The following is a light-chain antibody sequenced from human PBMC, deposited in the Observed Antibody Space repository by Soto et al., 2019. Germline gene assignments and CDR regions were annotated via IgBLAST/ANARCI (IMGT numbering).Light chain of an antibody. CDR1: QSISSW. V-gene: IGKV1-5*03. J-gene: IGKJ1*01. Sequence: DIQMTQSPFTLSASVGDRVTITCRASQSISSWLAWYQQKPGKAPKLLIYKASTLESGVPSNFSGSGSGTEFTLTISSLQPEDFATYYCQHYNSYSEAFGQGTKVELK. CDR2: KAS. CDR3: QHYNSYSEA.